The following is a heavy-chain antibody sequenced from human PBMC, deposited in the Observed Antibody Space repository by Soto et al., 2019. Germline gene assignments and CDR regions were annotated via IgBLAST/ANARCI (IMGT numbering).Heavy chain of an antibody. V-gene: IGHV3-30-3*01. CDR3: ARAHTPGNAFDI. J-gene: IGHJ3*02. Sequence: QVQLVESGGGVVQPGRSLRLSCAASGFTFSSYAMHWVRQAPGKGLEWVAVISYDGSSKYYADSVKGRFTISRDNSKNTLYLQMNSLRAEDTAVYYCARAHTPGNAFDIWGQGTMVTVSS. D-gene: IGHD2-2*02. CDR1: GFTFSSYA. CDR2: ISYDGSSK.